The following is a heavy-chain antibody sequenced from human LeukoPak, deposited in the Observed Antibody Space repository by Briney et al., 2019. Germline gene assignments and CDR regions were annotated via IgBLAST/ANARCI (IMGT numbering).Heavy chain of an antibody. Sequence: GGSLRLSCTASGFTFGDYAMSWFRQAPGKGLEWVGFIRSKAYGGTTEYAASVKGRFTILRDDSKSIAYLQMNSLKTEDTAVYYCTRRIPIRRVDIWGQGTMVTVSS. V-gene: IGHV3-49*03. CDR1: GFTFGDYA. CDR2: IRSKAYGGTT. J-gene: IGHJ3*02. CDR3: TRRIPIRRVDI.